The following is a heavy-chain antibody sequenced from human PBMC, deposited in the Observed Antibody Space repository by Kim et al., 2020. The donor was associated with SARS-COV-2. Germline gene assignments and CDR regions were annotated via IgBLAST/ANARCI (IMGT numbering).Heavy chain of an antibody. CDR3: AKDRGGLRYFDWLLSN. V-gene: IGHV3-23*01. D-gene: IGHD3-9*01. J-gene: IGHJ4*02. Sequence: VKGRFTISRDNSKNTLYLQMNSLRAEDTAVYYCAKDRGGLRYFDWLLSNWGQGTLVTVSS.